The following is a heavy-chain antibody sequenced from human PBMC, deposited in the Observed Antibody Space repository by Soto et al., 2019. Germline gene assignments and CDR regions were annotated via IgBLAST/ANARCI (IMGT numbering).Heavy chain of an antibody. Sequence: QVQLVESGGGVVQPGRSLRLSCAASGFTFNSYGMHWVRQAPGKGLEWVTLISYDGSNKYYADSVKGRFTISRDNSKNTLYLQMNSLRAEDTAVYYCAKGLDLWIVEAPFDFWGQGTLVTVSS. V-gene: IGHV3-30*18. J-gene: IGHJ4*02. CDR1: GFTFNSYG. CDR3: AKGLDLWIVEAPFDF. CDR2: ISYDGSNK. D-gene: IGHD3-22*01.